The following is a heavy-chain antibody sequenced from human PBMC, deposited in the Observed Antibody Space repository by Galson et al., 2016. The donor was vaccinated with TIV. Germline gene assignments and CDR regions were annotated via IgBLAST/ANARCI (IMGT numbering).Heavy chain of an antibody. D-gene: IGHD4-11*01. V-gene: IGHV2-5*02. CDR3: AHRRGGTVTTFDS. CDR1: GFSLNTSGVG. CDR2: IYWDDGR. J-gene: IGHJ4*02. Sequence: PALVKPTQTLTLTCTCSGFSLNTSGVGVGWIRQPPGKALEWLALIYWDDGRRYSPSLKSRLTITKDTSRCQVVLTMTNMDPVDTGTYLCAHRRGGTVTTFDSWGQGSLVTVSS.